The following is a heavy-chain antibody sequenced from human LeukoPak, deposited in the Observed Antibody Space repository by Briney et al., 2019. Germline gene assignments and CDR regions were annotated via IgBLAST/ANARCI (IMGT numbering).Heavy chain of an antibody. CDR3: ARGGDYVAYYYYYMDV. CDR2: ISSSSSYI. V-gene: IGHV3-21*01. CDR1: GFTFSSYS. D-gene: IGHD4-17*01. J-gene: IGHJ6*03. Sequence: GGSLRLSCAASGFTFSSYSMNWVRQAPGKGLEWVSSISSSSSYIYYADSVKGRFTISRDNAKNSLYLQMNSLRAEDTAVYYCARGGDYVAYYYYYMDVWGKGTTVTISS.